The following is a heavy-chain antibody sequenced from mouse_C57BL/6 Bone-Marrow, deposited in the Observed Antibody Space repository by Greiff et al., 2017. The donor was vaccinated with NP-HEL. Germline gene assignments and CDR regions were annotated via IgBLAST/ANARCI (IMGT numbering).Heavy chain of an antibody. CDR1: GYTSTDYN. Sequence: VQLQQSGPELVKPGASVKIPCKASGYTSTDYNMDWVKQSHGRSLEWFGDIILNNGGTIYNQKFKGKATLTVDKSSSPASLEFRSLASVDTAAYYCAGWPFAYGGQGTLVTVSA. V-gene: IGHV1-18*01. J-gene: IGHJ3*01. CDR2: IILNNGGT. CDR3: AGWPFAY.